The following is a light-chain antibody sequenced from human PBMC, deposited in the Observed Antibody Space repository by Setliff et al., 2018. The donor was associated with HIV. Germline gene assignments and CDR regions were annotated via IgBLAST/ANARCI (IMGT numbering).Light chain of an antibody. CDR2: DVS. CDR3: TSYTSSSTYV. V-gene: IGLV2-14*03. CDR1: SSDVGAYNS. J-gene: IGLJ1*01. Sequence: LTQPASVSGSPGQSITISCPGTSSDVGAYNSVSWYQQHPGKAPKLTIYDVSDRPSGVSNRFSGSKSGNTASLTISGLQAEDEADYYCTSYTSSSTYVFGTGTKVTVL.